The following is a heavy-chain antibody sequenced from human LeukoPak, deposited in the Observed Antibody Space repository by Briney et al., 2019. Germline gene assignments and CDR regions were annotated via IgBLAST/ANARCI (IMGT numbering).Heavy chain of an antibody. D-gene: IGHD5-12*01. CDR3: ARDSGYDVRNWFDP. CDR1: GFTFSSYA. Sequence: GGFLRLSCAASGFTFSSYAMHWVRQAPGKGLEWVAVISYDGSNKYYADSVKGRFTISRDNSKNTLYLQMNSLRAEDTAVYYCARDSGYDVRNWFDPWGQGTLVTVSS. V-gene: IGHV3-30-3*01. J-gene: IGHJ5*02. CDR2: ISYDGSNK.